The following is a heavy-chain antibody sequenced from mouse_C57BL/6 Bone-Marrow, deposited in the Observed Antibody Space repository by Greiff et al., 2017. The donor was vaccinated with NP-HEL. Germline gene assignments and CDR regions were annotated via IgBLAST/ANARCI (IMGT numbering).Heavy chain of an antibody. Sequence: DVQLQESGGGLVQPGESLKLSCESNEYEFPSHDMSWVRKTPEKRLELVAAINSDGGSTYYPDTMERRFIISRDNTKKTLYLQMSSLRSEDTALYYCARYGYDDGGYAMDYWGQGTSVTVSS. J-gene: IGHJ4*01. CDR1: EYEFPSHD. CDR3: ARYGYDDGGYAMDY. V-gene: IGHV5-2*01. D-gene: IGHD2-2*01. CDR2: INSDGGST.